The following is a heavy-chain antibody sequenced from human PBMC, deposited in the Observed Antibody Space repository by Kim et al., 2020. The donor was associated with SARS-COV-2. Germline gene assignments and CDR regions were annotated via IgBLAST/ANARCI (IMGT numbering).Heavy chain of an antibody. CDR1: GFSFSNYE. V-gene: IGHV3-48*03. CDR2: ISSGGGTI. J-gene: IGHJ4*02. CDR3: ARNPHYYDTSGYSQSYFDY. D-gene: IGHD3-22*01. Sequence: GGSLRLSCAASGFSFSNYEMNWVRQAPGKGLEWISYISSGGGTIYYTDSVKGRFTISRDDARDSLYLQMNSLRAEDTAVYYCARNPHYYDTSGYSQSYFDYWGQGTLVTVSS.